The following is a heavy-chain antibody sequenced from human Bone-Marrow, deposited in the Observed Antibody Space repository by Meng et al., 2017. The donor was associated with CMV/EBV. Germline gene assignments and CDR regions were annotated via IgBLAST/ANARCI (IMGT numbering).Heavy chain of an antibody. Sequence: ASVKVSCKASGYVFTSYDINWVRQAPGQGLEWLGWISVYKGDTNYAQKVQGRVTLTADTSTSTAYMELRGLRSDDTAVYYCARVNQRRGVRPNYYYYGMDVWGQGTTVTVSS. V-gene: IGHV1-18*01. CDR1: GYVFTSYD. CDR2: ISVYKGDT. J-gene: IGHJ6*02. CDR3: ARVNQRRGVRPNYYYYGMDV. D-gene: IGHD3-10*01.